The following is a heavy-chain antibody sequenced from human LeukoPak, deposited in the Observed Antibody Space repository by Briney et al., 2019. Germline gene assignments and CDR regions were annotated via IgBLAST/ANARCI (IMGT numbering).Heavy chain of an antibody. V-gene: IGHV4-4*02. Sequence: SETLSLTCAVAGGSISSGNWWSWVRHPPGKGLEGSGEIYHSGSTNYNPSLKSRVTISVDKSKNQFSLKLRYVTAADPAVYYCASPLSLGYCSGGSCYGRGAWFDRWGQGTLVTVSS. CDR2: IYHSGST. J-gene: IGHJ5*02. CDR3: ASPLSLGYCSGGSCYGRGAWFDR. CDR1: GGSISSGNW. D-gene: IGHD2-15*01.